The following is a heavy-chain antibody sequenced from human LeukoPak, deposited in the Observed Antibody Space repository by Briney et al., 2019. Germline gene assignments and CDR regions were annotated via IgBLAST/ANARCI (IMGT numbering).Heavy chain of an antibody. J-gene: IGHJ4*02. CDR3: ARSAPGSGYYLPFDY. CDR2: ISLYNGDT. CDR1: GYTFTNYG. V-gene: IGHV1-18*01. Sequence: ASVKVSCKASGYTFTNYGISWVRQAPGQGLEWMGWISLYNGDTNYAQKVQGRVTMTTDTSTNTAYMELWSLRSDDTAVYYCARSAPGSGYYLPFDYWGQGTPVTVSS. D-gene: IGHD3-22*01.